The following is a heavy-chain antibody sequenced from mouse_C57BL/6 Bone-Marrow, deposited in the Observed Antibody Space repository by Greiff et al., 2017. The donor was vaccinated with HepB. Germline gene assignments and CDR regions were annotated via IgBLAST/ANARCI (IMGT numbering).Heavy chain of an antibody. V-gene: IGHV1-39*01. Sequence: EVKLMESGPELVKPGASVKISCKASGYSFTDYNMNWVKQSNGKSLEWIGVINPNYGTTTYNQKFKDKATLTVDQSSSTAYMQLNSLTSEDSAVYYGERKRWLNYYIDYWGQGTTLTVSS. D-gene: IGHD2-12*01. CDR3: ERKRWLNYYIDY. CDR2: INPNYGTT. CDR1: GYSFTDYN. J-gene: IGHJ2*01.